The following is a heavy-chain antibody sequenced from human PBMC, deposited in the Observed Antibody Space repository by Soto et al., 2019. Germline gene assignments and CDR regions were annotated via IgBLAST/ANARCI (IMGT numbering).Heavy chain of an antibody. CDR1: GFTFSIYW. V-gene: IGHV3-74*01. D-gene: IGHD6-6*01. Sequence: GXSLRLSCAASGFTFSIYWIHWVVQSPGKGLVWVSRINSDGSRAIYADSVKGRFTMSRDNAKNTVYLQMNSLRAEDTAVYYCARGYSTSGYYMDVWGKGTTVTVSS. CDR3: ARGYSTSGYYMDV. CDR2: INSDGSRA. J-gene: IGHJ6*03.